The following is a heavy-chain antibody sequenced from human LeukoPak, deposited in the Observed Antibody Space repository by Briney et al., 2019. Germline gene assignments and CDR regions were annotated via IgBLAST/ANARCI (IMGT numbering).Heavy chain of an antibody. V-gene: IGHV1-8*02. CDR1: GYTFTNFD. D-gene: IGHD2-2*02. Sequence: ASVRVSCKTSGYTFTNFDINWVRQAPGQGLEWLGWMNPNSGNTGYAQRFQGRVTMTRDTSISTAYMELSSLRLEDTAVYYCARGNPYCSSASCYNYWGQGTLVTVSA. CDR2: MNPNSGNT. CDR3: ARGNPYCSSASCYNY. J-gene: IGHJ4*02.